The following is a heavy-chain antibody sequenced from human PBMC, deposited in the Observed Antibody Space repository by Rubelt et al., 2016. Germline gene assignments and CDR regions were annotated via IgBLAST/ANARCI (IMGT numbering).Heavy chain of an antibody. J-gene: IGHJ4*02. CDR3: ARFAIGGHSSGYLFDY. V-gene: IGHV1-2*02. CDR2: INPNSGGP. CDR1: GYTFTGYY. D-gene: IGHD3-22*01. Sequence: QVQLVQSGAEVKKPGASVKVSCKASGYTFTGYYMHWVRQAPGQGLEWMGWINPNSGGPNYAQKFQGRVTMNRDTSISTAYMELSRLISDDTAVYYCARFAIGGHSSGYLFDYWGQGTLVTVSS.